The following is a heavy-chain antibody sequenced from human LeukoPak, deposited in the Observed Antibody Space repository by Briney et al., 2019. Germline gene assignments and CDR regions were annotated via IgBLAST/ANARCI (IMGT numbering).Heavy chain of an antibody. CDR3: ATADWESFYFGS. J-gene: IGHJ4*02. D-gene: IGHD1-26*01. CDR2: TCYSEGT. CDR1: GGSVSRGGYY. Sequence: SETLSLTCTVSGGSVSRGGYYWNWLRQHPGKGLEWIGFTCYSEGTYYNPSLMSRINISVKRSQNQFSLKMRDVTAADTAVYFCATADWESFYFGSWGQGALVAVSS. V-gene: IGHV4-31*03.